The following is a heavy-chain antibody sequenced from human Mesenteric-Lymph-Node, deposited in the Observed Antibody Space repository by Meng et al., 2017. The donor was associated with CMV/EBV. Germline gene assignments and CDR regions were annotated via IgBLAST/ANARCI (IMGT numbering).Heavy chain of an antibody. CDR1: SLRASD. CDR2: FNHSGST. V-gene: IGHV4-34*01. D-gene: IGHD2-2*01. CDR3: ARGGGYCISTSCLRTGEF. Sequence: SLRASDWTWIRQPPGKGLEWIGEFNHSGSTNSNPSLKSRVTIAVDTSNNQFSLKLTSVTAADTAVYYCARGGGYCISTSCLRTGEFWGQGTLVTVSS. J-gene: IGHJ4*02.